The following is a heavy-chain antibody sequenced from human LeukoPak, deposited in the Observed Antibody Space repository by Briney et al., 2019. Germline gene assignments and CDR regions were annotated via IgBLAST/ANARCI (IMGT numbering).Heavy chain of an antibody. CDR1: GSSISSTNYY. Sequence: SETLSLTCTVSGSSISSTNYYWGWIRQPPGKGLEWIGSIYYSGITYYNPSLKSRVTISVDTSKNQFSLKLSSVTAADTAVYYCARSTVAGTRKVDYWGQGTLATISS. D-gene: IGHD6-19*01. J-gene: IGHJ4*02. CDR3: ARSTVAGTRKVDY. CDR2: IYYSGIT. V-gene: IGHV4-39*01.